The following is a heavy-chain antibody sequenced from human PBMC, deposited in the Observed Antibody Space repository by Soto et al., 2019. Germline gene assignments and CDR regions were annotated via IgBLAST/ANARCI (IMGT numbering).Heavy chain of an antibody. D-gene: IGHD5-18*01. CDR3: ARLRAYSYGPMYYFDY. CDR2: IIPIFGTA. CDR1: GGTFSSYA. Sequence: SVKVSCKASGGTFSSYAISWVRLAPGQGLEWMGGIIPIFGTANYAQKFQGRVTITAGESTSTAYMELSSLRSEDTAVYYCARLRAYSYGPMYYFDYWGQGTPVTVSS. V-gene: IGHV1-69*13. J-gene: IGHJ4*02.